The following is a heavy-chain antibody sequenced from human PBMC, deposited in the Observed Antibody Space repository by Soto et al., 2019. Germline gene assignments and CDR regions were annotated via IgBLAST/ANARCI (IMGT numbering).Heavy chain of an antibody. D-gene: IGHD3-10*01. Sequence: QVQLVESGGGVVQPGRSLRLSCAASGFTFSSYGMHWVRQAPGKGLEWVAVISYDGSNKYYADSVKGRFTISRDNSKNTLYLQMNSLRAEDTAVYYCAKDLGPNLWFGELGYGMDVWGQGTTVTVSS. J-gene: IGHJ6*02. CDR3: AKDLGPNLWFGELGYGMDV. CDR1: GFTFSSYG. V-gene: IGHV3-30*18. CDR2: ISYDGSNK.